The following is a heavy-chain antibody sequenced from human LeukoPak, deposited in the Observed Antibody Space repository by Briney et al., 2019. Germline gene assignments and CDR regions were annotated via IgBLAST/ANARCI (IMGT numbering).Heavy chain of an antibody. CDR1: GDSISGNY. CDR3: ARLLAGCPGGRCRAHFDY. CDR2: IYYSGTN. J-gene: IGHJ4*02. V-gene: IGHV4-59*01. D-gene: IGHD2-15*01. Sequence: SETLSLTCSVSGDSISGNYWSWMRQPPGKGLEWIGYIYYSGTNNYNPSLNSRVTMSVDTSKNQFSLNLNSVTAADTAVYYCARLLAGCPGGRCRAHFDYWGQGTLVTVSS.